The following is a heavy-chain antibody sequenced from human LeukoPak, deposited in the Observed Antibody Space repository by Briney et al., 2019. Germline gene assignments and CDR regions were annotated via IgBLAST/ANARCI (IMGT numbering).Heavy chain of an antibody. CDR1: GFTFSSYS. Sequence: NPGGSLRLSCAASGFTFSSYSMNWVRQAPGKGLEWVSSISSSSSYIYYADSVKGRFTISRDNAKNSLYLQMNSLRAEDTAVYYCARDDEIGYCSSTSCSFDYWGQGTLVTVSS. V-gene: IGHV3-21*01. D-gene: IGHD2-2*01. CDR2: ISSSSSYI. CDR3: ARDDEIGYCSSTSCSFDY. J-gene: IGHJ4*02.